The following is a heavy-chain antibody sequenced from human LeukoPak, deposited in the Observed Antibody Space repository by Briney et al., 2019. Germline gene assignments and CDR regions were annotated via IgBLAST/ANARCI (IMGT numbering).Heavy chain of an antibody. J-gene: IGHJ4*02. D-gene: IGHD3-22*01. V-gene: IGHV4-34*01. CDR2: INHSGST. CDR3: ARGPPFMIVVVITPRGYFDY. CDR1: GGSFSGYY. Sequence: SETLSLTCAVYGGSFSGYYWSWIRQPPEKGLEWIGEINHSGSTNYNPSLKSRVTISVDTSKNQFSLKLSSVTAADTAVYYCARGPPFMIVVVITPRGYFDYWGQGTLVTVSS.